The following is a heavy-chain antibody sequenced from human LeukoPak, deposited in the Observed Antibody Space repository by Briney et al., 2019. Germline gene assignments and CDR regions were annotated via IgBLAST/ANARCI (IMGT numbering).Heavy chain of an antibody. D-gene: IGHD4-23*01. CDR2: TSSDGSSK. CDR3: AREGGDLRWKNRFDF. CDR1: KFTFSTCA. Sequence: HPGGSLRLSCAASKFTFSTCAMHWVRQAPGKGLEWVALTSSDGSSKYYTDSVKGRFTISRDNSKNTLYLQMNSLRAEDTAVYYCAREGGDLRWKNRFDFWGQGTLVTVSS. J-gene: IGHJ4*02. V-gene: IGHV3-30-3*01.